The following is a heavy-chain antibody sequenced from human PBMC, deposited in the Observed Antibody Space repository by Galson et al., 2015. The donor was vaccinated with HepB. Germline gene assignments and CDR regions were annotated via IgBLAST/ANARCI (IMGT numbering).Heavy chain of an antibody. J-gene: IGHJ5*02. Sequence: SLRLSCAASGFTFSSYGMHWVRQAPGKGLECVAVIWYDGSNKYYADSVKGRFTISRDNSKNTLYLQMNSLRAEDTAVYYCARDVLGTIAAAGLNWFDPWGQGTLVTVSS. CDR1: GFTFSSYG. CDR2: IWYDGSNK. V-gene: IGHV3-33*01. D-gene: IGHD6-13*01. CDR3: ARDVLGTIAAAGLNWFDP.